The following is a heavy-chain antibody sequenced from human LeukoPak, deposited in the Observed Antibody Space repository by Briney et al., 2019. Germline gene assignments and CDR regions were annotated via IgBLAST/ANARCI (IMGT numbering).Heavy chain of an antibody. CDR1: GFTFSSYG. V-gene: IGHV3-30*02. D-gene: IGHD5-12*01. J-gene: IGHJ4*02. CDR2: IRYDGSNK. CDR3: AKGNSDYVDYFDY. Sequence: GGSLRLSCAASGFTFSSYGMQWVRQAPGKGMEWVAFIRYDGSNKYYADSVKSRFTFPRDNSKNTLYLQMNSLRAEDTAVYYCAKGNSDYVDYFDYWGQGTLVTVSS.